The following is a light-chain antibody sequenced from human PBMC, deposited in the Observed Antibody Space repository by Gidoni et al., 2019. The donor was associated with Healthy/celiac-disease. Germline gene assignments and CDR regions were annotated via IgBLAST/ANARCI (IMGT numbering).Light chain of an antibody. CDR2: AAS. CDR3: QRSYSTRT. V-gene: IGKV1-39*01. J-gene: IGKJ3*01. Sequence: DIQMTQSPSSLSVSVGDRVTITCRASQSISSNLNCYQQKPGKAPKLLFYAASSLQRGVPSRFSGSGSGTDFTLTISSLQAEDFATYYSQRSYSTRTFGHGTKVDIK. CDR1: QSISSN.